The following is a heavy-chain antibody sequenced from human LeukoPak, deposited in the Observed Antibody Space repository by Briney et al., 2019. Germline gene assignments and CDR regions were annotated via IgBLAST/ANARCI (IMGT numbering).Heavy chain of an antibody. J-gene: IGHJ4*02. Sequence: SGTLSLTCGVSGGSISSNNWWSWVRQPPGQGLEWIGEIYHSGSANYNPSLKSRVTISVDKSKNQLSLKLISVTAADTAVYYCTRDVGTALVTGDYWGQGTLVTVSS. CDR3: TRDVGTALVTGDY. CDR2: IYHSGSA. D-gene: IGHD5-18*01. V-gene: IGHV4-4*02. CDR1: GGSISSNNW.